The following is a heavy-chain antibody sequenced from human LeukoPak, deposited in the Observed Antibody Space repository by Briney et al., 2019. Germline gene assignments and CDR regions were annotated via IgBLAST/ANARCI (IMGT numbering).Heavy chain of an antibody. J-gene: IGHJ4*02. CDR3: IRAISVN. CDR2: ISGDGSIT. V-gene: IGHV3-74*01. Sequence: PGGSLRLSCVASGFTFSTYWMHWVRQAPGEGLVWVSRISGDGSITNYADSVKGRFTISRDDAKNTLYLQMNSLRAEDTVVYYCIRAISVNWGQGILVTVSS. CDR1: GFTFSTYW. D-gene: IGHD3-9*01.